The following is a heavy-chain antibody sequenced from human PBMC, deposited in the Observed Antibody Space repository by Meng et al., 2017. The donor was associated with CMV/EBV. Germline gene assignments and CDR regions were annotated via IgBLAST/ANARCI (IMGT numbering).Heavy chain of an antibody. CDR3: TSELGYCSSTSCYVDY. J-gene: IGHJ4*02. CDR1: GFTFSNAW. CDR2: IKSKTDGGTT. V-gene: IGHV3-15*01. Sequence: GGSLRLSCAASGFTFSNAWMSWVRQAPGKGLEWVGRIKSKTDGGTTDYAASVKGRFTISRDDSKNTLYLQMNSLKTEDTAVYYCTSELGYCSSTSCYVDYWGQGTLVTVSS. D-gene: IGHD2-2*01.